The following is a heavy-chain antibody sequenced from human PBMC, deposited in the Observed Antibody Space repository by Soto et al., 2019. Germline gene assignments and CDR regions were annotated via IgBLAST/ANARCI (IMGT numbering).Heavy chain of an antibody. CDR2: IYHSGST. D-gene: IGHD6-19*01. CDR1: GGSISSTNW. CDR3: VRPTSGWSYLDY. J-gene: IGHJ4*02. V-gene: IGHV4-4*02. Sequence: QVQLQESGPGLVKPSGTLSLTCAVSGGSISSTNWWSWVRQPPGKGLEWIGEIYHSGSTNYNPSLQSRVTIAVDKSKNQFSLKLSSVTAADTASYYCVRPTSGWSYLDYWGQGTLVTVSS.